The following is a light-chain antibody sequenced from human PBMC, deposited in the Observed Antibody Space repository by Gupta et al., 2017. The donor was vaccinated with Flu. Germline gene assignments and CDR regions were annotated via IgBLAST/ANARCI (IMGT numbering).Light chain of an antibody. CDR1: QSISNW. J-gene: IGKJ2*01. Sequence: PSTLSASVGDTVTITCRASQSISNWLAWYQQKPGKAPKLVIYKTSDLQSGVPSRFSGSGFGTEFSLTISSLQPDDFATYHCQQYETYPHSFGQGTKLELK. CDR3: QQYETYPHS. CDR2: KTS. V-gene: IGKV1-5*03.